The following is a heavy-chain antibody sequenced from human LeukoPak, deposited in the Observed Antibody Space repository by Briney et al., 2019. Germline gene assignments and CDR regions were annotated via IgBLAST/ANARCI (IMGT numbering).Heavy chain of an antibody. D-gene: IGHD6-13*01. CDR3: AKDRSSWYWFDP. Sequence: GGSLRLSCAASGFTFSSYAMSWVRQAPGKGLERVSAISGSGGSTYYADSVKGRFTISRDNSKNTLYLQMNSLRAEDTAVYYCAKDRSSWYWFDPWGQGTLVTVSS. V-gene: IGHV3-23*01. J-gene: IGHJ5*02. CDR1: GFTFSSYA. CDR2: ISGSGGST.